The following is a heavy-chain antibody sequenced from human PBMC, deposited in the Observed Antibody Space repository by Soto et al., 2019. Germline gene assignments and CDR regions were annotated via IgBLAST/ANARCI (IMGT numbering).Heavy chain of an antibody. Sequence: EVQLLESGGGLVQPGGSLRLSCAASGFTFSSYAMCWVRQAPGKGLVWVSSISVRGDRTFYAVSVKGQFTITRDNSRNKLHLQINSLRADDTALYYCAKDGDSITRNKPLDYWGQGTLVTVSS. CDR2: ISVRGDRT. CDR1: GFTFSSYA. D-gene: IGHD3-3*01. J-gene: IGHJ4*02. CDR3: AKDGDSITRNKPLDY. V-gene: IGHV3-23*01.